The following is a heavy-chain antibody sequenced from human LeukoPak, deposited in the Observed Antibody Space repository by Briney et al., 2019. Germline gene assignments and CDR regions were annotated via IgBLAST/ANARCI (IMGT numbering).Heavy chain of an antibody. D-gene: IGHD3-22*01. CDR3: ARRDSSGYYPYYFDS. CDR2: IGGTDGTT. V-gene: IGHV3-23*01. J-gene: IGHJ4*02. Sequence: PGGSLRLSCAGSGFTFTNYAMSWVRQAPGKGPEWVSAIGGTDGTTYYADSVKGRFTISRDNSKNTLYLQMNSLRAEDTAVYYCARRDSSGYYPYYFDSWGQGTLVTVSS. CDR1: GFTFTNYA.